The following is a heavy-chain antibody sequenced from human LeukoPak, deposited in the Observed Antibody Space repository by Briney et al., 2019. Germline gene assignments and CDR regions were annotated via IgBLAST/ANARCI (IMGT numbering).Heavy chain of an antibody. J-gene: IGHJ4*02. CDR2: INPNSGGT. CDR3: ARDSGYDSLPTDY. V-gene: IGHV1-2*02. Sequence: ASVKVSCKASGYTFNSYGISWVRQAPGQGLEWMGWINPNSGGTNYAQKFQGRVTMTRDTSISTAYMELSRLRSDDTAVYYCARDSGYDSLPTDYWGQGTLVTVPS. CDR1: GYTFNSYG. D-gene: IGHD5-12*01.